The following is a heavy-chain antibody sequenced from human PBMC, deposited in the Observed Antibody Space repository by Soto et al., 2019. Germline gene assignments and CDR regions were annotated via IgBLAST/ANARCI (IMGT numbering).Heavy chain of an antibody. CDR2: INQDGSEK. D-gene: IGHD3-3*01. J-gene: IGHJ6*03. CDR3: ARGSTYVFWSGYIYYCMDF. V-gene: IGHV3-7*03. CDR1: GFTFRYYW. Sequence: PGGSLRLSCAASGFTFRYYWVNWVRQAPGKGLEWVANINQDGSEKYYVDSVKGRFTISRDNAKNSLYLQMNNLRDEDTAVYYCARGSTYVFWSGYIYYCMDFWGQGPSGTVSS.